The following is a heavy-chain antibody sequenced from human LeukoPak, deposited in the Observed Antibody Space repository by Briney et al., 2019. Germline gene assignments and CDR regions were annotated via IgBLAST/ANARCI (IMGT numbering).Heavy chain of an antibody. CDR1: GFTFDDYA. D-gene: IGHD1-26*01. CDR2: ISWNSGSI. CDR3: AKGEGAIDY. J-gene: IGHJ4*02. V-gene: IGHV3-9*01. Sequence: PGGSLRLSCAASGFTFDDYAMHWVRQAPGKGLEWVSGISWNSGSIGYADSVKGRFTISRDNAKNSLYLQMNSPRAEDTALYYCAKGEGAIDYWGQGTLVTVSS.